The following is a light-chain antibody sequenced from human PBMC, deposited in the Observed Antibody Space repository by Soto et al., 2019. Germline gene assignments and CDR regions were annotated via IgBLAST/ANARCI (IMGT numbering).Light chain of an antibody. V-gene: IGLV1-40*01. CDR1: GSNIGADYG. J-gene: IGLJ3*02. Sequence: QSVLTQPPSVSGAPGQRVTISCSGSGSNIGADYGVHWYQHLPGTAPKLLITDNSNRPSGVPDRFSGSKSGTSASLAITGLQAEDEADYYCQSYDSSLSGPVFGGGTKLTVL. CDR3: QSYDSSLSGPV. CDR2: DNS.